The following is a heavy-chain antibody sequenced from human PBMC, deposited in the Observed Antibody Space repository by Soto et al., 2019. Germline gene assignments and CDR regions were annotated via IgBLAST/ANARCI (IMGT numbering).Heavy chain of an antibody. CDR1: GFTFSNYW. Sequence: EVQLVESGGGLVQPGGSRRLSCAASGFTFSNYWMYCVRQAPGKGLVWVSRVNNYGTDTPHADSVKGRFTNSRDNAENPLYLQMNGLRAEDTAVYYCARGGLHHALDVWGQGSTVTVSS. D-gene: IGHD2-21*01. J-gene: IGHJ6*02. CDR2: VNNYGTDT. V-gene: IGHV3-74*03. CDR3: ARGGLHHALDV.